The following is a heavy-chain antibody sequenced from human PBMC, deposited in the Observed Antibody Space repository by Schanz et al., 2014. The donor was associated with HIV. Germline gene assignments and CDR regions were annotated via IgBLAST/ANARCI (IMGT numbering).Heavy chain of an antibody. CDR1: GFTFRRYS. V-gene: IGHV3-48*02. Sequence: EEQLVESGGGLVQPGGSLRLSCAAAGFTFRRYSMSWVCQTPARGLEWISFISSGGNTIYYADSVRGRFTVSRDDARNSLSLQLNSLRDEDTAVYFCARGWRENSFDVWGQGTIVTVSS. CDR2: ISSGGNTI. CDR3: ARGWRENSFDV. D-gene: IGHD2-15*01. J-gene: IGHJ3*01.